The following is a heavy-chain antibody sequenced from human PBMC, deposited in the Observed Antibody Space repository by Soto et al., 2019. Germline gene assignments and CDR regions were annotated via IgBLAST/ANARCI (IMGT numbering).Heavy chain of an antibody. CDR1: GFTFSDYD. CDR2: ISSSGSTI. CDR3: ARDSKYYGSGSYPPPGFDY. Sequence: QVQLVESGGGLVKPGGSLRLSCAASGFTFSDYDMSWIRQAPGKGLEWVSYISSSGSTIYYADSVKGRFTISRDNAKNSLYLQMNSVRAEDTAVYYCARDSKYYGSGSYPPPGFDYWGQGTLVTVSS. D-gene: IGHD3-10*01. J-gene: IGHJ4*02. V-gene: IGHV3-11*01.